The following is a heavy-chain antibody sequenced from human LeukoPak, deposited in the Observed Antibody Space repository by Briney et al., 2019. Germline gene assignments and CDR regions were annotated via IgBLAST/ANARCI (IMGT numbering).Heavy chain of an antibody. J-gene: IGHJ4*02. D-gene: IGHD3-9*01. V-gene: IGHV1-69*05. Sequence: SVKVSCKASGGTLKSYAINWVRLAPGQGLEWMGGMIPIFGTAIYAEKFQGRVTMTTDESTSTAYMELSSLRSEDTAVYYCASLLVQLKNYAILTATGYFDYWGQGTLVTVSS. CDR1: GGTLKSYA. CDR2: MIPIFGTA. CDR3: ASLLVQLKNYAILTATGYFDY.